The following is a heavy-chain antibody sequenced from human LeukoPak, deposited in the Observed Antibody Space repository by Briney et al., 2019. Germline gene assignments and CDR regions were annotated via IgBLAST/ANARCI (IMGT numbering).Heavy chain of an antibody. J-gene: IGHJ4*02. Sequence: SETLSLTCTASGGSISSYYWSWIRQPPGKGLEWIGYIYYSGSTNYNPSLKSRVTISVDTSKNQFSLKLSSVTAADTAVYYCARSHLAAAVDYWGQGTLVTVSS. V-gene: IGHV4-59*08. CDR3: ARSHLAAAVDY. CDR1: GGSISSYY. D-gene: IGHD6-13*01. CDR2: IYYSGST.